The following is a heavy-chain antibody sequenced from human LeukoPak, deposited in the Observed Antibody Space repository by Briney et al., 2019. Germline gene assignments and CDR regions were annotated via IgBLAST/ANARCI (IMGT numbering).Heavy chain of an antibody. CDR2: IYYSGST. V-gene: IGHV4-59*01. J-gene: IGHJ4*02. CDR3: ARVTLGYPDY. Sequence: PSETLSLTCTVSGGSISSYYWSWIRQPPGKGLEWIGYIYYSGSTSYNPSLKSRVAISVDTSKNQFSLKLSSVTAADTAVYYCARVTLGYPDYWGQGTLVTVSS. D-gene: IGHD5-18*01. CDR1: GGSISSYY.